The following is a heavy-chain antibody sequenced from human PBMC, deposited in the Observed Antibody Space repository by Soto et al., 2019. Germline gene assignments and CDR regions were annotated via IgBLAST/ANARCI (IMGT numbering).Heavy chain of an antibody. V-gene: IGHV1-69*13. Sequence: SVKVSCKASGGTFSSYAISWVRQAPGQGLEWMGGIIPIFGTANYAQKFQGRVTITADESTSTAYMELSSLRSEDTAVYYCARCRYCIGGSCSGCSYYGMDVWGQGTTVTVAS. CDR1: GGTFSSYA. J-gene: IGHJ6*02. D-gene: IGHD2-15*01. CDR2: IIPIFGTA. CDR3: ARCRYCIGGSCSGCSYYGMDV.